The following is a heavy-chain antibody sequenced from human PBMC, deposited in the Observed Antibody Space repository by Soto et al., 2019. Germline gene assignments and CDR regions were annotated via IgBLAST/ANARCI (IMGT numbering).Heavy chain of an antibody. J-gene: IGHJ4*02. V-gene: IGHV4-34*01. D-gene: IGHD5-12*01. CDR1: GGSFSGYY. Sequence: SETLSLTCAVYGGSFSGYYWSWTRQPPGKGLEWIGEINHSGSANYNPSLKSRVTISVDTSKNQFSLKLSSVTAADTAVYYCARGWLQLKVNDYWGQGTLVTVSS. CDR2: INHSGSA. CDR3: ARGWLQLKVNDY.